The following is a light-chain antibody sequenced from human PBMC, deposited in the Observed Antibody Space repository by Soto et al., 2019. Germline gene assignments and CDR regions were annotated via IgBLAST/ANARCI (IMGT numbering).Light chain of an antibody. V-gene: IGKV3-15*01. CDR2: GAS. CDR3: QQYNNWPPNT. CDR1: HSVSSN. Sequence: EIVMTQSPATLSVSPGERATLSCRASHSVSSNLALYQQKPGQAPRLLIYGASTRATGIPARFSGSGSGTEFTLTISSLQSEDFAVYYCQQYNNWPPNTFGGGTKVEIK. J-gene: IGKJ4*01.